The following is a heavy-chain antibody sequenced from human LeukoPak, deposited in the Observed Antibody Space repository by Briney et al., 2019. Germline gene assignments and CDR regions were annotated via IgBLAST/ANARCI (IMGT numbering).Heavy chain of an antibody. V-gene: IGHV4-34*01. CDR3: ARVLRKAAVADDY. CDR1: GGSFSGYY. Sequence: SETLSLTCAVYGGSFSGYYWSWIRQPPGKGLEWIGEINHSGSTNYNPSLKSRVTISVDTSKNQFSLKLSSVTAADTAVYYCARVLRKAAVADDYWGQGTLVTVSS. J-gene: IGHJ4*02. CDR2: INHSGST. D-gene: IGHD2-15*01.